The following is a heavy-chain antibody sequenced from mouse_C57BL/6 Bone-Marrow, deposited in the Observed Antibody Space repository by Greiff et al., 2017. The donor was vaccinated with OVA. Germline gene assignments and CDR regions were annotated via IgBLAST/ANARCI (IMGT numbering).Heavy chain of an antibody. CDR1: GYTFTDYE. D-gene: IGHD1-3*01. CDR3: TRNNYLYYYAMDY. CDR2: IDPATGGT. J-gene: IGHJ4*01. Sequence: QVQLQQSGAELVRPGASVTLSCKASGYTFTDYEMHWVKQTPVHGLEWIGAIDPATGGTAYNQKFKGKAILTADKSSSTAYMELRSLTSEDSAVYYCTRNNYLYYYAMDYWGQGTSVTVSS. V-gene: IGHV1-15*01.